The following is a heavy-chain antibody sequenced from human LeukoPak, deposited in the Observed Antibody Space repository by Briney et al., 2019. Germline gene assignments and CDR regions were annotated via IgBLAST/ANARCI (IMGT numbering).Heavy chain of an antibody. CDR2: IRSNGGDT. V-gene: IGHV3-23*01. D-gene: IGHD2-15*01. CDR3: AKGGYTTWFDP. Sequence: PGGSLRLSCAASGFTFREYSMRWVRQAPGKGLEWVSNIRSNGGDTYYTDSVKGRFTISRDNSKNTLYLEMNSLRAEDTAVYYCAKGGYTTWFDPWGQGTLVTVSS. J-gene: IGHJ5*02. CDR1: GFTFREYS.